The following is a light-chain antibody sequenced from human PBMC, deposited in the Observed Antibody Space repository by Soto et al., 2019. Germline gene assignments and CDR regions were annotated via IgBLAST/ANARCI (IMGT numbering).Light chain of an antibody. CDR1: SSDVGAYIF. V-gene: IGLV2-14*01. CDR3: SSYTSSSTL. Sequence: QSALTQPASVSGSPGQSITISCTGTSSDVGAYIFVSWYQQHPGKAPKLMIYAVTDRPSGVSSRFSGSKSGNTASLTISGLQAEDEADYYCSSYTSSSTLFGTGTKVTVL. J-gene: IGLJ1*01. CDR2: AVT.